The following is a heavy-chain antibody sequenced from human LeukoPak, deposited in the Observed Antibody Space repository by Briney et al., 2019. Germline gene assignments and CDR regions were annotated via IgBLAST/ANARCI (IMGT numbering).Heavy chain of an antibody. CDR3: ARDSGYSYASDY. Sequence: ASVTVSCKASGYTFTGYYMHWVRQAPGQGLEWMGWINPNSGGTNYAQKFQGRVTMTRDTSISTAYMELSRLRSDDTALYYCARDSGYSYASDYWGQGTLVTVSS. CDR2: INPNSGGT. D-gene: IGHD5-18*01. CDR1: GYTFTGYY. V-gene: IGHV1-2*02. J-gene: IGHJ4*02.